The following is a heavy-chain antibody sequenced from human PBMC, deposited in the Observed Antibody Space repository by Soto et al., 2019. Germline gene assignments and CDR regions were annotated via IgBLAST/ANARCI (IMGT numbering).Heavy chain of an antibody. V-gene: IGHV4-31*03. J-gene: IGHJ4*02. CDR3: AREGRAFGGVNCFDY. CDR1: GGSISSGGYY. Sequence: QVQLQESGPGLVKPSQTLSLTCTVSGGSISSGGYYWSWIRQHPGKGLEWIGYIYYSGSTYYNPSLKSRVTISVDTSKNQFALKLSSVTAADTAVYYCAREGRAFGGVNCFDYWGQGTLVTVSS. CDR2: IYYSGST. D-gene: IGHD3-16*01.